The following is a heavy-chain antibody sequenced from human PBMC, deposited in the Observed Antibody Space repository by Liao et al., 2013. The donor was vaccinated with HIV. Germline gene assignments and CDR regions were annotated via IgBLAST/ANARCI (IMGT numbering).Heavy chain of an antibody. Sequence: QVQLQESGPGRVKPSQTLSLTCTVSGGTISSGSYYWSWIRQPAGKGLEWIGRIYTSGSTNYNPSLKSRVTISVDTSKNQFSLKLSSVTAADTAVYYCAREGLSMVRGVSPWGQGTLVTVSS. J-gene: IGHJ5*02. CDR3: AREGLSMVRGVSP. CDR1: GGTISSGSYY. CDR2: IYTSGST. D-gene: IGHD3-10*01. V-gene: IGHV4-61*02.